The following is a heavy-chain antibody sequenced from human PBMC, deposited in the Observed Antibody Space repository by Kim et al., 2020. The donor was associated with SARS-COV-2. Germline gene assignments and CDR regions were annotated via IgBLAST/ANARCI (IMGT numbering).Heavy chain of an antibody. CDR1: GFTFSSYA. J-gene: IGHJ4*02. Sequence: GGSLRLSCAASGFTFSSYAMTWVRQAPGNGLEWVSAISGSGYNTYYADSVRGRFTISRDSSQNTVFLQVTSLRDDDTAVYYCAKDRAAAAGTGQFDYWGQGTLVTVSS. V-gene: IGHV3-23*01. CDR3: AKDRAAAAGTGQFDY. CDR2: ISGSGYNT. D-gene: IGHD6-13*01.